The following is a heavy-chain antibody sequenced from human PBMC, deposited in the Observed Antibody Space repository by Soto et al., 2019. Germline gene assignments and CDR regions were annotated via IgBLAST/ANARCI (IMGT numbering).Heavy chain of an antibody. Sequence: SQTLSLTCAISGDSVSSNSAAWNLIRQSPSRGLEWLGRTYYRSKWYNDYAVSVKSRITINPDTSKNQFSLQLNSVTPEDTAVYYCARGPIAVAGDTWFDPWGQGTLVTVSS. V-gene: IGHV6-1*01. CDR3: ARGPIAVAGDTWFDP. CDR2: TYYRSKWYN. J-gene: IGHJ5*02. CDR1: GDSVSSNSAA. D-gene: IGHD6-19*01.